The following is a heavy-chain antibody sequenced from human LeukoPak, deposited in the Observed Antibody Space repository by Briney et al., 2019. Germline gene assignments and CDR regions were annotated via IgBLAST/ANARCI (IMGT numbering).Heavy chain of an antibody. J-gene: IGHJ4*02. V-gene: IGHV3-23*01. CDR3: AKDYYDTNGYPDY. CDR1: GFTFRSYA. CDR2: NSGSGGST. Sequence: GGSLRLSCAASGFTFRSYAMNWVRQAPGKGLEWVAVNSGSGGSTYYADSVKGRFTISRDNSKNTLYLQVNSLRAEDTAVYYCAKDYYDTNGYPDYWGRGTLVTVSS. D-gene: IGHD3-22*01.